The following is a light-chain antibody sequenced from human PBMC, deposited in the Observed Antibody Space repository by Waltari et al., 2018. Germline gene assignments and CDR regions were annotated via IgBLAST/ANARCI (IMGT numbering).Light chain of an antibody. Sequence: LVMTDSPSTRSMSPAERATLSCRASQSVSKYLAWYQQRPGQAPRLLIYAASTRATGIPDRFGGSGDRTCVSLTNSRVAAEYVAVFYREKPERLRGKFGQGTKVVIK. J-gene: IGKJ1*01. CDR1: QSVSKY. V-gene: IGKV3D-11*02. CDR2: AAS. CDR3: EKPERLRGK.